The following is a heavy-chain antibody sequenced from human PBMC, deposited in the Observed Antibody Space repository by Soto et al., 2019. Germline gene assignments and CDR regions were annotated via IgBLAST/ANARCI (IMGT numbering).Heavy chain of an antibody. D-gene: IGHD2-2*01. CDR2: IYYSGST. CDR1: GGSISSSSYY. J-gene: IGHJ4*02. V-gene: IGHV4-39*01. Sequence: PSETLSLTCTVSGGSISSSSYYWGWIRQPPGKGLEWIGSIYYSGSTYYNPSLKSRVTISVDTSKNQFSLKLSSVTAADTAVYYCATCPSTDELGDYYFDYWGQGTLVTVSS. CDR3: ATCPSTDELGDYYFDY.